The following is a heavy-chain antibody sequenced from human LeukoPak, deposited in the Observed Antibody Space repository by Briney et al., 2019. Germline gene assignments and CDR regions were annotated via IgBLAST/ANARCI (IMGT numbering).Heavy chain of an antibody. V-gene: IGHV1-18*01. Sequence: ASVKVSCKASGYTFTNYGITWVRQAPGQGLEWMGWISSHNTNTNYAQNLRDRVTMTTDTSTSTAYMELRSLRSDDTAVYYCARDHITGYNNYMFDPWGQGTLVTVSS. CDR2: ISSHNTNT. CDR3: ARDHITGYNNYMFDP. D-gene: IGHD5-24*01. J-gene: IGHJ5*02. CDR1: GYTFTNYG.